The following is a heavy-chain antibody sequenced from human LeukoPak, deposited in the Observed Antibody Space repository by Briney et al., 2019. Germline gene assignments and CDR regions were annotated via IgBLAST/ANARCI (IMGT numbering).Heavy chain of an antibody. J-gene: IGHJ4*02. CDR2: ISSSSSTI. Sequence: PGGPLRPSCAASGFTFSSYSMNWVRQAPGKGLEWVSYISSSSSTIYYADSVKGRFTISRDNAKSSLYLQMNSLRAEDTAVYYCARASRDGYNLGVGYWGQGTLVTVSS. CDR1: GFTFSSYS. V-gene: IGHV3-48*04. CDR3: ARASRDGYNLGVGY. D-gene: IGHD5-24*01.